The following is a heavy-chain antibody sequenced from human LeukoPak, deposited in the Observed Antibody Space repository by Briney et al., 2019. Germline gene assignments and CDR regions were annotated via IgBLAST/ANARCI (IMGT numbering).Heavy chain of an antibody. CDR1: GDTVTDYY. V-gene: IGHV1-2*02. Sequence: ASVKVSCKTSGDTVTDYYIHWVRQAPGRGLEWMGWINPNSGGVNYAQKFQGRVTMTRDTSISTAYMELSRLTSDDTAVFYCARGRMFRGVIITTFDYWGQGTLVTVSS. CDR3: ARGRMFRGVIITTFDY. J-gene: IGHJ4*02. CDR2: INPNSGGV. D-gene: IGHD3-10*01.